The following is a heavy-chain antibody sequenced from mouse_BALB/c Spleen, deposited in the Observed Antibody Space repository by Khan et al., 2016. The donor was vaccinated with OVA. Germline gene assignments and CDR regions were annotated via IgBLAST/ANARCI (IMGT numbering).Heavy chain of an antibody. J-gene: IGHJ3*01. D-gene: IGHD2-4*01. CDR2: ISYSGNT. V-gene: IGHV3-2*02. Sequence: VQLQESGPGLVKPSQSLSLTCTVTGYSITSEYTWNWIRQFPGNKLEWMGFISYSGNTRYNPSLKSRISITRDTSKNQFFLQLNSVTSEDTATCYWERKDYYDYDPFPYWGQGTLVTVSA. CDR3: ERKDYYDYDPFPY. CDR1: GYSITSEYT.